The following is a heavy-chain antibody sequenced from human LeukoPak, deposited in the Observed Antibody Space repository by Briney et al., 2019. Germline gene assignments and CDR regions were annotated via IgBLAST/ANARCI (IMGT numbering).Heavy chain of an antibody. Sequence: GGSLRLSCAAFSGFAMSWVRQAPGRGLEWVSAINGRGDDTYYPDSVKGRFTISRDNSNNTLYLQMNSLRAEDTAVYYRAKGHRSSSSFFDSWGQGILVTVSS. D-gene: IGHD6-19*01. V-gene: IGHV3-23*01. CDR2: INGRGDDT. CDR1: SGFA. CDR3: AKGHRSSSSFFDS. J-gene: IGHJ4*02.